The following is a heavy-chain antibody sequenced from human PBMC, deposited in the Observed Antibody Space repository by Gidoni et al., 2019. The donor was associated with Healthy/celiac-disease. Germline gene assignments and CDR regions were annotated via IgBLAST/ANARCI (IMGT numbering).Heavy chain of an antibody. Sequence: EVQLVESGGGLVQPGGSLRLSCAASGFPFSSYAMSWVRQAPGKGLEWVSAISGSGGSTYYADSVKGRFTISRDNSKNTLYLQMNSLRAEDTAVYYCAKTNISTTVVTATPYWYFDLWGRGTLVTVSS. D-gene: IGHD4-17*01. J-gene: IGHJ2*01. CDR2: ISGSGGST. CDR1: GFPFSSYA. V-gene: IGHV3-23*04. CDR3: AKTNISTTVVTATPYWYFDL.